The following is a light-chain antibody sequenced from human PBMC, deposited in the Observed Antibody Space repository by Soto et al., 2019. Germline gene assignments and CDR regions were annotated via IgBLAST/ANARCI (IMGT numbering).Light chain of an antibody. J-gene: IGKJ1*01. CDR2: GTS. CDR1: QSIRSTS. V-gene: IGKV3-20*01. CDR3: QQFDSSLWT. Sequence: EIVLTQSPGTLSLSPGERATLSCRASQSIRSTSLAWYQQKPGQAPRLLIYGTSSRASGIPDRFSGSGSGTDFTLTISGLEPEDFAMYYCQQFDSSLWTFGQGIEVEMK.